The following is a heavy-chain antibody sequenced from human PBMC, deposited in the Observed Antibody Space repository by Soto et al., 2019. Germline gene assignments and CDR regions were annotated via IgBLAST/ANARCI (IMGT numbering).Heavy chain of an antibody. Sequence: QVQLQESGPGLVKPSQTLSLTCTVSGGSISSGGYYWSWIRQHPGKGLEWIGYIYYSGSTYYNPXXXXXXXXXXXXXXXXXXXXXXXXXXXXXXXXXXXXXXXXXXXXPFDYWGQGTLVTVSS. J-gene: IGHJ4*02. CDR3: XXXXXXXXXXPFDY. CDR1: GGSISSGGYY. V-gene: IGHV4-31*01. CDR2: IYYSGST.